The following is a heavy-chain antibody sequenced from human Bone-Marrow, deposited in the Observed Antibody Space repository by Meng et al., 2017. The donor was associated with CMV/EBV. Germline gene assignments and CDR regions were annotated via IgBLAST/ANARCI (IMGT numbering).Heavy chain of an antibody. CDR3: AKDASRLGDGYNTN. Sequence: GGSLRLSCAVSGFTFSSYAMSWVRQAPGKGLEWVSAISGSGGSTYYADSVKGRFTISRDNSKNTLYLRMNSLRAEDTAVYYCAKDASRLGDGYNTNWGQGTLVTVSS. CDR1: GFTFSSYA. D-gene: IGHD5-24*01. V-gene: IGHV3-23*01. J-gene: IGHJ4*02. CDR2: ISGSGGST.